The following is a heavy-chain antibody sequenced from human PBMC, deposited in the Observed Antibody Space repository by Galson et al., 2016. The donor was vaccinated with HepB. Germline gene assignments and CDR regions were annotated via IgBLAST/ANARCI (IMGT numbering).Heavy chain of an antibody. V-gene: IGHV3-33*01. J-gene: IGHJ6*02. CDR1: GFTFSSYG. CDR3: ARDPQYQLTNYYYYGMDV. Sequence: SLRLSCAASGFTFSSYGMHWVRQAPGKGLEWVAIIWYDGSDKYYADSVKGRFTISRDNSKNTPYLQMNSLRAEDTAVYYCARDPQYQLTNYYYYGMDVWGQGTTVTV. D-gene: IGHD2-2*01. CDR2: IWYDGSDK.